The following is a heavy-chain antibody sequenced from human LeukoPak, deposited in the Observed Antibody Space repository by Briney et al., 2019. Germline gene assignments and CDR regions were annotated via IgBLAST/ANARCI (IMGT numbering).Heavy chain of an antibody. D-gene: IGHD3-10*01. CDR1: GFTFSKHW. J-gene: IGHJ4*02. V-gene: IGHV3-74*01. CDR2: INSDGSST. Sequence: GGSLRLSCAASGFTFSKHWMHWVRQGPGKGLVWVSRINSDGSSTSYADSVKGRFTISRDNAKNTLYLQMNSLRAEDTAVYYCARERVMYYYGAGSPDYWGQGTLVTVSS. CDR3: ARERVMYYYGAGSPDY.